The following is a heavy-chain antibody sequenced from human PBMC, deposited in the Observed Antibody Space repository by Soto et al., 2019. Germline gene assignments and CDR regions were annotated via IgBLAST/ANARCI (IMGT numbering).Heavy chain of an antibody. V-gene: IGHV4-59*01. Sequence: SETLSLTCTVSGGSISSYYWSWIRQPPGKGLEWIGYIYYSGSTSYNPSLKSRVTISVDTSKNQFSLKLSSVTAADTAVYYCARDRWVAAAGLDYWGQGTLVTVSS. D-gene: IGHD6-13*01. CDR1: GGSISSYY. CDR2: IYYSGST. J-gene: IGHJ4*02. CDR3: ARDRWVAAAGLDY.